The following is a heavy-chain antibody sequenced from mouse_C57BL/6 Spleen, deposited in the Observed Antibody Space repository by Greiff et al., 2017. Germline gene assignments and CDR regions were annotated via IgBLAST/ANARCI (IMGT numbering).Heavy chain of an antibody. Sequence: EVHLVESGGGLVKPGGSLKLSCAASGFTFSSYTMSWVRQTPEKRLEWVATISGGGGNTYYPDSVKGRFTISRDNAKNTLYLQMSSLRSEDTALYYCARHLITTVAGGFAYWGQGTLVTVSA. CDR1: GFTFSSYT. J-gene: IGHJ3*01. V-gene: IGHV5-9*01. CDR2: ISGGGGNT. D-gene: IGHD1-1*01. CDR3: ARHLITTVAGGFAY.